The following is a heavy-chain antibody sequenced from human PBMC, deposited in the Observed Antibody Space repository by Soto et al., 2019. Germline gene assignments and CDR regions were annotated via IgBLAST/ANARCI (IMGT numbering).Heavy chain of an antibody. CDR2: IYSSGYS. Sequence: PSETLSLTCAVSGVSISGDDYWSWVRQSPGKGLEWIGYIYSSGYSHSNPSLTSRVSISVDTSKNQFSLSLKSVTAADTAVYYCARTKIGSARQFEFWGQGTLVTVSS. J-gene: IGHJ4*02. CDR1: GVSISGDDY. D-gene: IGHD2-15*01. CDR3: ARTKIGSARQFEF. V-gene: IGHV4-30-4*01.